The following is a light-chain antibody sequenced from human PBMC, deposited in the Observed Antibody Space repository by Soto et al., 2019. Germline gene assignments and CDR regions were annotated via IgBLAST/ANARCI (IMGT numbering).Light chain of an antibody. CDR2: KIS. CDR1: QSLVHSDGNTD. J-gene: IGKJ1*01. Sequence: DIVMTQTPLSSPVTLGQPASISCRSSQSLVHSDGNTDLTWLQQRPGQPPRLLLYKISNRFSGVPDRFSGSGAGTDFTLKISRVEAEDVGVYYCMQATQYPWTFGQGTKVEIK. V-gene: IGKV2-24*01. CDR3: MQATQYPWT.